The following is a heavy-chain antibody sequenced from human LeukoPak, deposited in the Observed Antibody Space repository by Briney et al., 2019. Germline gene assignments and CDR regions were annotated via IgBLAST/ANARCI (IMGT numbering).Heavy chain of an antibody. Sequence: KPSETLSLTCAVYGGSFSGHYWSWIRQPPGKGLEWIGEINHSGSTNYNPSLKSRVTISVDTSKNQFSLKLSSVTAADTAVYYCARGRVPSSGWYGFFFGFDPWGQGTLVTVSS. CDR1: GGSFSGHY. V-gene: IGHV4-34*01. CDR3: ARGRVPSSGWYGFFFGFDP. J-gene: IGHJ5*02. CDR2: INHSGST. D-gene: IGHD6-19*01.